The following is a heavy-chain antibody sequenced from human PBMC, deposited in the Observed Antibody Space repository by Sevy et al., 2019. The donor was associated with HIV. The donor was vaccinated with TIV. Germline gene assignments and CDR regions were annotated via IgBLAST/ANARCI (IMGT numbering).Heavy chain of an antibody. CDR3: AKVDTSGWYPKGAGDWFDP. CDR2: ISGSGGST. CDR1: GFTFSSYA. V-gene: IGHV3-23*01. J-gene: IGHJ5*02. D-gene: IGHD6-19*01. Sequence: GGSLRLSCAASGFTFSSYAMSWVRQAPGKGLEWVSVISGSGGSTFYADSVKGRFTISRDNSKNTLYLQMNSLRAEDTAVYYCAKVDTSGWYPKGAGDWFDPWGQGTLVTVSS.